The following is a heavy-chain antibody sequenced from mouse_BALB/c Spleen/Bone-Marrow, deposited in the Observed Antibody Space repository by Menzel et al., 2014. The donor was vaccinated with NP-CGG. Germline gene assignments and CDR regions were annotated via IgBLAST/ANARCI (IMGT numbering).Heavy chain of an antibody. CDR1: GFTFSDYY. CDR3: GRAWCAY. Sequence: EVKLVESGGGLVKPGGSLKLSCAASGFTFSDYYMYWVRQTPEKRLEWVATISDGGSYTYYPDSVKGRFTISRDNAKNNLYLQMSSLKSEDTAMYYCGRAWCAYWGQGTLVTVSA. V-gene: IGHV5-4*02. J-gene: IGHJ3*01. D-gene: IGHD3-3*01. CDR2: ISDGGSYT.